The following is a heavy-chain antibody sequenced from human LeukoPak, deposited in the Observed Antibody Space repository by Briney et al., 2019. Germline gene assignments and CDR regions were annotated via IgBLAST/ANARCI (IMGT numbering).Heavy chain of an antibody. CDR2: IHAIGST. CDR3: ARDSGSYTDYFDY. D-gene: IGHD1-26*01. V-gene: IGHV4-4*07. CDR1: GGPMSDSY. Sequence: SETLSLICTVSGGPMSDSYWYWIRHSAATGMEWIGRIHAIGSTNYNPSLKSRVIISLDTSKNQFSLKLSSVTAADTAVYYCARDSGSYTDYFDYWGQGTLVTVSS. J-gene: IGHJ4*02.